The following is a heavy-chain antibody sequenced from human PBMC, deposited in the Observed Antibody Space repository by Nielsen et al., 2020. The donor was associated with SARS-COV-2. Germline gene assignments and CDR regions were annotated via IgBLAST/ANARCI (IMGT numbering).Heavy chain of an antibody. D-gene: IGHD3-10*01. J-gene: IGHJ4*02. CDR1: GYTFTSYG. CDR3: ARGLRKFTMVRGVIISKDYYFDY. V-gene: IGHV1-18*01. Sequence: ASVKVSCKASGYTFTSYGISWVRQAPGQGLEWMGWISAYNGNTNYAQKLQGRVTMTRNTSISTAYMELSSLRSEDTAVYYCARGLRKFTMVRGVIISKDYYFDYWGQGTLVTVSS. CDR2: ISAYNGNT.